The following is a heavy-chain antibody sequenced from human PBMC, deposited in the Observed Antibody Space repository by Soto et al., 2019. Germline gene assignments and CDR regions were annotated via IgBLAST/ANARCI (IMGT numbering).Heavy chain of an antibody. CDR3: ANGLNGTGGGCSDH. CDR2: IYWDDDK. CDR1: GFSLSTSGVG. V-gene: IGHV2-5*02. D-gene: IGHD3-10*01. J-gene: IGHJ5*02. Sequence: QITLKESGPTLVKPTQTLTLTCTFSGFSLSTSGVGVGWIRQPPGKALEWLALIYWDDDKRYSPSLKSRLTTTKDTSKNQVALTLTNMARGDKATYYWANGLNGTGGGCSDHWGQGTLVPVSS.